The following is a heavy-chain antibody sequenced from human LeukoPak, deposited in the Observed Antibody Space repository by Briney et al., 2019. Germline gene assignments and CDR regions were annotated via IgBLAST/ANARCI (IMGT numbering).Heavy chain of an antibody. CDR3: ARTYYCSSTSCYGYYYYYMDV. CDR2: INPNSGGT. V-gene: IGHV1-2*02. D-gene: IGHD2-2*01. CDR1: GYTFTGYY. Sequence: ASVKVSCKASGYTFTGYYMHWVRQAPGQGLEWMGWINPNSGGTNYAQKFQGRVTMTRDTSISTAYMELSRLRSDDTTVYYCARTYYCSSTSCYGYYYYYMDVWGKGTTVTVSS. J-gene: IGHJ6*03.